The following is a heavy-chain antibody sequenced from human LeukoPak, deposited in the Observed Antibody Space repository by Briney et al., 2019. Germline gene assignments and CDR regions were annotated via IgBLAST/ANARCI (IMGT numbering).Heavy chain of an antibody. Sequence: SETLSLTYTVSGDSISGYYWSWIRQPPGKGLEWIGYIYYSGSTNYNPSLKSRVTISVDTSKNQFSLKLSSVTAADTAVYYCARDQAGATGYWGQGALVTVSS. CDR2: IYYSGST. J-gene: IGHJ4*02. CDR3: ARDQAGATGY. D-gene: IGHD1-26*01. CDR1: GDSISGYY. V-gene: IGHV4-59*01.